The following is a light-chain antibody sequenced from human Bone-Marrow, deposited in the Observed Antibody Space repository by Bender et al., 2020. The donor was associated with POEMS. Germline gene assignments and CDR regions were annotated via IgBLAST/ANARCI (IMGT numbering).Light chain of an antibody. CDR1: SSDVGGYNL. V-gene: IGLV2-14*03. CDR3: SSHTSSSTLV. Sequence: QSALTQAASVSGSPGQSITISCTGTSSDVGGYNLVSWYQQHPGKAPKLMIYGVSDRPSGVSNRFSGSKSVNTASLTISGLQAGDEADYYCSSHTSSSTLVLGTGTKVTVL. J-gene: IGLJ1*01. CDR2: GVS.